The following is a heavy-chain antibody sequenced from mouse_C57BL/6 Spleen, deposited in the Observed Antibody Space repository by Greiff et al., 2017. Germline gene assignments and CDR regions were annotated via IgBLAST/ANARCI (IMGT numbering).Heavy chain of an antibody. V-gene: IGHV1-7*01. J-gene: IGHJ1*03. CDR2: INPSSGYT. Sequence: VQLQQSGAELAKPGASVKLSCKASGYTFTSYWMHWVKQRPGQGLEWIGYINPSSGYTKYNQKFKDKATLTADKSSSTAYMQLSSLTYEDSAVYYCARSTMITTWYFDVWGTRTTVTVSS. D-gene: IGHD2-4*01. CDR1: GYTFTSYW. CDR3: ARSTMITTWYFDV.